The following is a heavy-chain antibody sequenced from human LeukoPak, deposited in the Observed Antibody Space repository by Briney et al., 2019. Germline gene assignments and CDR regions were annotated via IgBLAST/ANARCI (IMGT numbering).Heavy chain of an antibody. CDR2: INPSGGST. Sequence: ASVKVSCKASGYTFNNHYMYWVRQAPGQGLEWMGVINPSGGSTSYAQKFQGRVTMTRDTSTRTVYMEVNSLRSEDTAVYYCARDQLLRLLWFGELVYWGQGTLVTVSS. J-gene: IGHJ4*02. CDR1: GYTFNNHY. CDR3: ARDQLLRLLWFGELVY. V-gene: IGHV1-46*02. D-gene: IGHD3-10*01.